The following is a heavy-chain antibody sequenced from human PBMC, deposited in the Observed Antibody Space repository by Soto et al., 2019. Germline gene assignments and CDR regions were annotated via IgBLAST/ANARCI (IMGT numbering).Heavy chain of an antibody. V-gene: IGHV3-23*03. D-gene: IGHD2-8*01. CDR2: VILSDYNT. Sequence: EVQLLESGGGMVQPGGSLTLSCAASGFTFSDYTMSWVRQAPGQVLECISVILSDYNTSYAGSVRGRFTISRDMSKNTVYLEMNSLRAEETAVYYCARRTNGYFGYWGQGALVTVSS. CDR3: ARRTNGYFGY. CDR1: GFTFSDYT. J-gene: IGHJ4*02.